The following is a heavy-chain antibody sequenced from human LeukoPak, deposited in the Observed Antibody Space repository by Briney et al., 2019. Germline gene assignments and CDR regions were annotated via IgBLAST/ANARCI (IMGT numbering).Heavy chain of an antibody. V-gene: IGHV1-69*05. D-gene: IGHD3-10*01. CDR1: GGTFSSYA. CDR3: ARGAVRGVISG. Sequence: ASVKVSCKASGGTFSSYAISWVRQAPGQGLEWMGGIIPIFGTANYAQKFQGRVTITTDESTSTAYMELSSLGSEDTAVYYCARGAVRGVISGWGQGTLVTVSS. CDR2: IIPIFGTA. J-gene: IGHJ4*02.